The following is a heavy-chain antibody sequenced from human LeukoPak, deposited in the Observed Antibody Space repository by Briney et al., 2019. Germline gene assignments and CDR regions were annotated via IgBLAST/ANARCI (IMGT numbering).Heavy chain of an antibody. CDR1: GGSISSGGYY. CDR3: ARADWNYVLWFDP. CDR2: IYYSGST. V-gene: IGHV4-31*03. Sequence: SETLSLTCTVSGGSISSGGYYWSWIRQHPGKGLEWIGYIYYSGSTYYNPSLKSRVTISVDTSKNQFSLKLSSVTAADTAVYYCARADWNYVLWFDPWGQGTLVTVSS. J-gene: IGHJ5*02. D-gene: IGHD1-7*01.